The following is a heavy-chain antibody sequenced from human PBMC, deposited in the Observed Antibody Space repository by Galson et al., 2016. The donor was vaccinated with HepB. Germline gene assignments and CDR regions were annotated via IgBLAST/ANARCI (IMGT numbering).Heavy chain of an antibody. D-gene: IGHD6-13*01. J-gene: IGHJ5*02. CDR1: GVSTKSYY. V-gene: IGHV4-59*12. CDR3: ARESSSWYQNWFDP. Sequence: ETLSLTCTVSGVSTKSYYWSWIRQPPGMGLEWIGYIYYSGTTNYNPSLRSRVTMSVDTSKNQFSLNLSSVTAADTAVYYCARESSSWYQNWFDPWGQGTLVTVSS. CDR2: IYYSGTT.